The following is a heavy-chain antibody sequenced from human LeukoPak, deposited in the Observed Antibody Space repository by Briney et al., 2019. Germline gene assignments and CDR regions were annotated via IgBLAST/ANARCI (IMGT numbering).Heavy chain of an antibody. V-gene: IGHV4-34*01. D-gene: IGHD3-22*01. J-gene: IGHJ4*02. CDR1: GGSFSGYY. Sequence: SETLSLTCAVYGGSFSGYYWSWIRQPPGKGLEWIGEINHSGSTNYNPSLKSRVTISVDTSKNQFSLKLSSVTAADTAVYYCASHYYDSSGPIFGYWGQGTLVTVSP. CDR3: ASHYYDSSGPIFGY. CDR2: INHSGST.